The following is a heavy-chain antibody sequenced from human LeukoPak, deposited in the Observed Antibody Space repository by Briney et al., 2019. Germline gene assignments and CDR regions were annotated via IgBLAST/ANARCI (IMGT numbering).Heavy chain of an antibody. D-gene: IGHD4-17*01. V-gene: IGHV3-48*04. CDR1: GFTFSSYS. CDR3: ARSMSTVSDDAFDI. J-gene: IGHJ3*02. Sequence: PGGSLRLSCAASGFTFSSYSMNWVRQAPGKGLEWVSYISSSSSTIYYADSVKGRFTISRDNAKNSLYPQMNSLRAEDTAVYYCARSMSTVSDDAFDIWGQGTMVTVSS. CDR2: ISSSSSTI.